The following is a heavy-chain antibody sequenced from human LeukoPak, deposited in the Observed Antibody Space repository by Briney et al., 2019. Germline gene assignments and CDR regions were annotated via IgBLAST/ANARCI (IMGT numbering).Heavy chain of an antibody. Sequence: SETLSLTCTVSGYSISSGYYWGWIRQPPGKGLEWIGSIYHSGSTYYNPSLKSRVTISVDTSKNQFSLKLSSVTAADTAVYYCARQGDFDWLPYFDYWGQGTLVTVSS. J-gene: IGHJ4*02. CDR1: GYSISSGYY. D-gene: IGHD3-9*01. CDR2: IYHSGST. V-gene: IGHV4-38-2*02. CDR3: ARQGDFDWLPYFDY.